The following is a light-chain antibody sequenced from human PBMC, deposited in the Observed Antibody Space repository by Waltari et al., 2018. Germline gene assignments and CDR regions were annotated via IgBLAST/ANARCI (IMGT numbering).Light chain of an antibody. CDR3: QQYDVLQYT. J-gene: IGKJ3*01. Sequence: GDRVTITCPASQDITNCLNWYQQKPGQAPKLLIYDASNLKTGVPSRFSGRGFGTDFTFTISSLQPEDVATYYCQQYDVLQYTFGPGTKVNLK. V-gene: IGKV1-33*01. CDR1: QDITNC. CDR2: DAS.